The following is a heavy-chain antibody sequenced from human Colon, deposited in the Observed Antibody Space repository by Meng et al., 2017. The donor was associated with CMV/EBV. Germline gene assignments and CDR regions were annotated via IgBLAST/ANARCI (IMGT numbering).Heavy chain of an antibody. CDR2: INPRHGLP. Sequence: PSVKVSCKASGGTFTSHVINWVRQAPGQGLEWMGGINPRHGLPNNGQTFLGRVTFTADTSTNTAYMELSSLTSGDTAIYYCARSSSGSYYTEFDYWGQGTLVTVSS. D-gene: IGHD3-10*01. CDR3: ARSSSGSYYTEFDY. CDR1: GGTFTSHV. V-gene: IGHV1-69*10. J-gene: IGHJ4*02.